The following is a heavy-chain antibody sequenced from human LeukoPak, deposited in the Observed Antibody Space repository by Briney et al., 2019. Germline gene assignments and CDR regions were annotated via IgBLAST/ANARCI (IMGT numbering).Heavy chain of an antibody. D-gene: IGHD6-13*01. Sequence: GASVKVSCKASGYTFTGYYMHWVRQAPGQGLEWMGIINPSGGSTSYAQKFQGRVTMTRDMSTSTVYMELSSLRSEDTAVYYCARDRHLAQYSSSWTEYYFDYWGQGTLVAVSS. V-gene: IGHV1-46*01. CDR2: INPSGGST. J-gene: IGHJ4*02. CDR3: ARDRHLAQYSSSWTEYYFDY. CDR1: GYTFTGYY.